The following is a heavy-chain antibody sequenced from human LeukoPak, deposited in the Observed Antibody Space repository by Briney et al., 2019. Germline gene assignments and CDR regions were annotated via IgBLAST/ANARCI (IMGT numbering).Heavy chain of an antibody. V-gene: IGHV3-48*03. CDR2: ISSSGSTI. Sequence: PGGSLRLSCAASGFTFSSYEMNWVRQAPGKGLERVSYISSSGSTIYYADSVKGRFTNSRDNAKNSLYLQMNSLRAEDTAVYYCASSTPLTSFDYWGQGTLVTVSS. J-gene: IGHJ4*02. D-gene: IGHD3-10*01. CDR3: ASSTPLTSFDY. CDR1: GFTFSSYE.